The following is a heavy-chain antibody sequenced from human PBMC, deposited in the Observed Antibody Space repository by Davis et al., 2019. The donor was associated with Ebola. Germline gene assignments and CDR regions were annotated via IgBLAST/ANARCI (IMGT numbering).Heavy chain of an antibody. CDR2: IYYSGST. V-gene: IGHV4-30-4*01. CDR3: ARGIFGVVNFHDY. J-gene: IGHJ4*02. CDR1: GGSISSGDYY. D-gene: IGHD3-3*01. Sequence: PSETLSLTCTVSGGSISSGDYYWSWIRQPPGKGLEWIGYIYYSGSTYYNPSLKSRVSISVDTSKNQFSLKLSSVTAADTAVYYCARGIFGVVNFHDYWGQGTLVTVSS.